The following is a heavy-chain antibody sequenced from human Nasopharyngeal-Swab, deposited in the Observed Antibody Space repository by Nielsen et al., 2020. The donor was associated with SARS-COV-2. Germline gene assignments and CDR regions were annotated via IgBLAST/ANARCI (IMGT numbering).Heavy chain of an antibody. CDR3: TTDFYFDY. Sequence: GESLKISCAASGFIFSASAMHWVRQAPGKGLEWLGRIGDKDHNYATIYGASVKGRFTISRDDSKNTAFLQMDSLKTEDTALYYCTTDFYFDYWGQGTLVTVSS. CDR1: GFIFSASA. J-gene: IGHJ4*02. V-gene: IGHV3-73*01. CDR2: IGDKDHNYAT.